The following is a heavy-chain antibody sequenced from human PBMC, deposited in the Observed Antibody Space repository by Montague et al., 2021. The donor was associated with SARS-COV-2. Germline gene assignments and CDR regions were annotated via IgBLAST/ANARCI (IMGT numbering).Heavy chain of an antibody. J-gene: IGHJ4*02. D-gene: IGHD5-18*01. Sequence: SETLSLTRAVYGGSFSGYYWSWIRQPPGKGLEWIGEINHSGSTNYNPSLKSRVTISVDTSKNQFSLKLSSVTAADTAVYYCARGGGYSYGGIDYWGQGTLVTVSS. CDR3: ARGGGYSYGGIDY. CDR1: GGSFSGYY. V-gene: IGHV4-34*01. CDR2: INHSGST.